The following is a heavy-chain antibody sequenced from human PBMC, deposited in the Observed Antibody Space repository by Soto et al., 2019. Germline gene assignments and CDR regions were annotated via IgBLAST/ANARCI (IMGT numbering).Heavy chain of an antibody. J-gene: IGHJ3*02. CDR1: GYSITNANW. CDR3: ARSPYADALDI. D-gene: IGHD2-2*01. CDR2: IFHSGTT. V-gene: IGHV4-28*01. Sequence: SETLSLTCAVSGYSITNANWWAWIRQPPGKGLEWIGYIFHSGTTHYNPSLKSRVTMSVDTSKNQFSLKVDSLTAEDTAVYYCARSPYADALDIWGQGTMVT.